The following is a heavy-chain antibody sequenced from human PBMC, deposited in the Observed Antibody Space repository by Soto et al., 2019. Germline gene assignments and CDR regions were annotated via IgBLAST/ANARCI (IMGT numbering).Heavy chain of an antibody. J-gene: IGHJ4*02. CDR3: AKAKCDFWSGYWSPSLDF. Sequence: QVQLVQSGAEVKKPGASVKVSCKASIYTFTSYYIHWVRQAPGQGLEWMGWINPNNGYTKYTQKFQGRVTVTRDTSITTAYLELTRLQSDDTAVYYCAKAKCDFWSGYWSPSLDFWGQGTLLTVSS. D-gene: IGHD3-3*01. CDR2: INPNNGYT. CDR1: IYTFTSYY. V-gene: IGHV1-2*02.